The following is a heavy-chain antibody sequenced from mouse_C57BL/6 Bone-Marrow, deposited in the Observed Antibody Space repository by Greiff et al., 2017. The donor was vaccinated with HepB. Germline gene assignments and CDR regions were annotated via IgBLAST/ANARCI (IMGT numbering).Heavy chain of an antibody. D-gene: IGHD1-1*01. J-gene: IGHJ2*01. CDR3: AREFNYDGSSYGY. V-gene: IGHV1-55*01. CDR2: IYPGSGST. CDR1: GYTFTSYW. Sequence: QVQLQQPGAELVKPGASVKMSCKASGYTFTSYWITWVKQRPGQGLEWIGDIYPGSGSTNSNEKFKSKATLTVDTSSSTAYMQLSSLTSEDSAVYYCAREFNYDGSSYGYWGQGTTLTVSA.